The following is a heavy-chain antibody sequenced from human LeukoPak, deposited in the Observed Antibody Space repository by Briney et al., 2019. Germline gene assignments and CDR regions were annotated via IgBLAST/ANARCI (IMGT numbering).Heavy chain of an antibody. D-gene: IGHD2-2*01. V-gene: IGHV4-34*01. J-gene: IGHJ5*02. Sequence: MASETLSLTCAVYGGSFSGYYWSWIRQPPGKGLEWIGEINHSGSTNYNPSLKSRVTISVDTSKNQFSLKLSSVTAADTAVYYCARGNCSSTSCYSSDWFDPWGQGTLVTVSS. CDR3: ARGNCSSTSCYSSDWFDP. CDR2: INHSGST. CDR1: GGSFSGYY.